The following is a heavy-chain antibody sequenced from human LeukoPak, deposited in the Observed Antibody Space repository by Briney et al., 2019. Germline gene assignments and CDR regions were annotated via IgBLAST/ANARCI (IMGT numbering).Heavy chain of an antibody. CDR3: AELGITMIGGV. J-gene: IGHJ6*04. CDR1: GFTFGHYG. D-gene: IGHD3-10*02. Sequence: PGGSLRLSCAASGFTFGHYGMHWVRQAPGKGLEWVTIISYEGSNKFYADSVKGRFIISRDNAKNSLYLQMNSLRAEDTAVYYCAELGITMIGGVWGKGTTVTISS. V-gene: IGHV3-30*18. CDR2: ISYEGSNK.